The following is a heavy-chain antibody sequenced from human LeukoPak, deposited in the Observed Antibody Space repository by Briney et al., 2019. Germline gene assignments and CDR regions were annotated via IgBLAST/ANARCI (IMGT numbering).Heavy chain of an antibody. CDR2: IYHSGST. CDR1: GGSISSSNW. Sequence: PSETLSLTCAVSGGSISSSNWWSWVRQPPGKGLEWIGEIYHSGSTKYNPSLKSRVTISVQKSKNQFSLKLTSVTAADTAVYYCARGYSSSWYALDFDYWGQGTLVTVSS. V-gene: IGHV4-4*02. J-gene: IGHJ4*02. CDR3: ARGYSSSWYALDFDY. D-gene: IGHD6-13*01.